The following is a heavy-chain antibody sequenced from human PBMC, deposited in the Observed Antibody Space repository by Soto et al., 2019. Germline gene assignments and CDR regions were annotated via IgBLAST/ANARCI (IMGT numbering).Heavy chain of an antibody. CDR2: ISSTGRTI. CDR3: ARSYSSGWEFDY. D-gene: IGHD6-19*01. Sequence: GGSLRLSCGASGFAFINYYMIWSGQAPGKGLEWVSYISSTGRTIYYADSVKGRFTVSRDNAQNSLSLKLNSLRVEDTAVYYCARSYSSGWEFDYWGQGTQVTVSS. CDR1: GFAFINYY. V-gene: IGHV3-11*01. J-gene: IGHJ4*02.